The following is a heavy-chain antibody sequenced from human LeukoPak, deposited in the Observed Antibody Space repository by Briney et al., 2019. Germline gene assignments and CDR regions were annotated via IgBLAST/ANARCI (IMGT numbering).Heavy chain of an antibody. CDR1: GYTFTVYY. CDR3: ARSYRQLELVDY. V-gene: IGHV1-2*02. D-gene: IGHD1-7*01. J-gene: IGHJ4*02. CDR2: INPNSGGT. Sequence: ASVTVSCTASGYTFTVYYMHWVRQAPGQGLEWMGWINPNSGGTNYAQKFQGRVTMTRDTSISTAYMELSRLRSDDTAVYYCARSYRQLELVDYWGQGTLVTVSS.